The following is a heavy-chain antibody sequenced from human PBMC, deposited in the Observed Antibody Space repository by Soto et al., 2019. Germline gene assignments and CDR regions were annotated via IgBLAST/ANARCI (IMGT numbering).Heavy chain of an antibody. V-gene: IGHV4-39*01. CDR2: IYYSGST. D-gene: IGHD5-18*01. CDR3: ARQIQLWLTAARYYYYGMDV. Sequence: QLQLQESGPGLVKPSETLSLTCTVSGGSISSSSYYWGWIRQPPGKGLEWIGSIYYSGSTYYNPSLKSRVTISVDTSKNQFSLKLSSVTAADTAVYYCARQIQLWLTAARYYYYGMDVWGQGTTVTVSS. CDR1: GGSISSSSYY. J-gene: IGHJ6*02.